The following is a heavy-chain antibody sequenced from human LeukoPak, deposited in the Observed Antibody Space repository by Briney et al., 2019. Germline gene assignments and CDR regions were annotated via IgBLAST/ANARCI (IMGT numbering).Heavy chain of an antibody. CDR2: INDDGSFR. CDR3: ARVSGPGMNEYYHL. V-gene: IGHV3-74*01. Sequence: PGGSLRLSCAASGITFSGAWMHWVRQAPGKGLVWVSRINDDGSFRRYANSVKGRFTISRDNAKNTLFLQMDSLRAEDTGVYYCARVSGPGMNEYYHLWGQGTLVTVSS. J-gene: IGHJ1*01. D-gene: IGHD3-10*01. CDR1: GITFSGAW.